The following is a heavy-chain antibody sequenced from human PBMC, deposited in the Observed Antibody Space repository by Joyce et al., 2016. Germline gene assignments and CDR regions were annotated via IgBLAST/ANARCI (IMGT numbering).Heavy chain of an antibody. CDR2: SSGSGTST. CDR3: AKALSPYYDYIWGSYLDAFDI. J-gene: IGHJ3*02. V-gene: IGHV3-23*01. Sequence: EVQLLESGGGLVQPGGSLRLSCAASGFTFSSYAMSWVRQAPGKGLEWVSASSGSGTSTYYADSVKGRFTSSRDNSKNTLYLQMNSLRAEDTAVYYCAKALSPYYDYIWGSYLDAFDIWGQGTMVTVSS. D-gene: IGHD3-16*02. CDR1: GFTFSSYA.